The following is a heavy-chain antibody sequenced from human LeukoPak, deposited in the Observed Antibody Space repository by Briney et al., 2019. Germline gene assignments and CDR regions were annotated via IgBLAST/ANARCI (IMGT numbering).Heavy chain of an antibody. J-gene: IGHJ3*02. CDR2: ISSSGSTI. CDR3: ARDLVKGYDDAFDI. V-gene: IGHV3-48*03. Sequence: GGSLRLSCAASGFTFSSYEMNWVRQAPGKGLEWLSYISSSGSTIYYADSVKGRFTISRDNAKNSLYLQMNSLRAEDTAVYYCARDLVKGYDDAFDIWGQGTMVTVSP. D-gene: IGHD2-2*01. CDR1: GFTFSSYE.